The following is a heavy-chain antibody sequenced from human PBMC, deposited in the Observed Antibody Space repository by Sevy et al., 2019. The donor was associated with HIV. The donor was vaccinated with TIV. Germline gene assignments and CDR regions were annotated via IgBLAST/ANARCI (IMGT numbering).Heavy chain of an antibody. CDR2: ILYSGST. CDR3: GGPGLGGGGGACFDP. D-gene: IGHD3-16*01. CDR1: GGSISSNNYY. J-gene: IGHJ5*02. Sequence: SETLSLTCTVFGGSISSNNYYWGWIRQPPGKGLEWIANILYSGSTYYNPSLKSRVSISVDRSNNQLSLKLSSVTAADTAVYYCGGPGLGGGGGACFDPWGQGTPVTVSS. V-gene: IGHV4-39*01.